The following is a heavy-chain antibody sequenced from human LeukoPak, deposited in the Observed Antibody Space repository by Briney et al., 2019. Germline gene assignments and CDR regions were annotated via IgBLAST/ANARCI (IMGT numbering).Heavy chain of an antibody. CDR3: ARDFTGGGSSWSDNWFDP. J-gene: IGHJ5*02. D-gene: IGHD6-13*01. CDR2: SNPSSGYT. V-gene: IGHV1-46*01. CDR1: GYTFTSFY. Sequence: ASVKVSCKASGYTFTSFYIHWVRRAPGQGLEWMGISNPSSGYTTYARNFQGRVTMTRDTSTNTVYMELSSLRSEDTAVYYCARDFTGGGSSWSDNWFDPWGQGTLVTVSS.